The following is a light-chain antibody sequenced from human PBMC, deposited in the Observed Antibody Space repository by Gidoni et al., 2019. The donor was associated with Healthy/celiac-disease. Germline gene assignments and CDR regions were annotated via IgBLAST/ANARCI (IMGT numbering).Light chain of an antibody. V-gene: IGLV2-23*01. CDR3: CSYAGSSTHVV. J-gene: IGLJ2*01. CDR1: SSDFGSYNL. Sequence: QSALTHPASVSVSPGPSITISCTGTSSDFGSYNLVSWYQQHPGKAPKLMIYEGSKRPSGVSNRFSGSKSVNTASLTSSGLQAEDEADYYCCSYAGSSTHVVFGGGTKLTVL. CDR2: EGS.